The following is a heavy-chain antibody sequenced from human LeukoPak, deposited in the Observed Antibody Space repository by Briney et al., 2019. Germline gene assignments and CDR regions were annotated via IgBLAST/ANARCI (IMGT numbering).Heavy chain of an antibody. CDR2: INSDGSST. CDR1: GFTFSSYW. J-gene: IGHJ6*02. V-gene: IGHV3-74*01. Sequence: GGSLRLSCAASGFTFSSYWMHWVRQAPGKGLVWVSRINSDGSSTSYADSVKGRFTISRDNAKNTLYLQMNSLRAEDTAVYYCARAGSGSSKLYYYYYGMDVWGQGTTVTVSS. CDR3: ARAGSGSSKLYYYYYGMDV. D-gene: IGHD3-10*01.